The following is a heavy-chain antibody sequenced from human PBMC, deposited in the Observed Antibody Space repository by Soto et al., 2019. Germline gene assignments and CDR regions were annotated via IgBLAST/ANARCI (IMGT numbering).Heavy chain of an antibody. CDR1: GFTFSSYA. V-gene: IGHV3-23*01. CDR3: AKDLASRYCSSTSCYTVDY. Sequence: GSLRLSCAASGFTFSSYAMSWVRQAPGKGLEWVSAISGSGGSTYYADSVKGRFTISRDNSKNTLYLQMNSLRAEDTAVYYCAKDLASRYCSSTSCYTVDYWGQGTLVTVSS. D-gene: IGHD2-2*02. J-gene: IGHJ4*02. CDR2: ISGSGGST.